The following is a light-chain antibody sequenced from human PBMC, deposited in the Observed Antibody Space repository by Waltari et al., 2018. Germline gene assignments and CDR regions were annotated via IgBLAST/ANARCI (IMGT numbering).Light chain of an antibody. CDR2: DKN. J-gene: IGLJ2*01. V-gene: IGLV3-19*01. CDR1: CLRSYY. Sequence: SSALTQHPPVPVALARTLETTCQAVCLRSYYAWSYQQRPGQAPILVIYDKNNRPSGVPDRFSGSSSHNTGSLTITGAQAEDEASYYCHSRDASGVAGSFGGGTKLTVL. CDR3: HSRDASGVAGS.